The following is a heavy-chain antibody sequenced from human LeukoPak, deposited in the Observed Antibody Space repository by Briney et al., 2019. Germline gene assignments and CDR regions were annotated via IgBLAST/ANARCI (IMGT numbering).Heavy chain of an antibody. V-gene: IGHV1-2*02. D-gene: IGHD4-17*01. CDR1: GYTFTGYY. Sequence: ASVKVSCKASGYTFTGYYMHWVRQAPGQGLEWMGWINPNSGGTNYAQKFQGRVTMTRDTSISTAYMELSRLRSDDTAVYYCARMTTVTKLVDYWGQGTLVTVSS. CDR3: ARMTTVTKLVDY. J-gene: IGHJ4*02. CDR2: INPNSGGT.